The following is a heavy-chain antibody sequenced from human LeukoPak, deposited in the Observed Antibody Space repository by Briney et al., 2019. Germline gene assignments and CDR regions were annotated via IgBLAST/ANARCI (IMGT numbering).Heavy chain of an antibody. V-gene: IGHV4-59*01. CDR2: IYYSGST. Sequence: SETLSLTCTVSGGSISSYYWSWIRQPPGKGLEWIGYIYYSGSTNYNPSLKSRVTISVDTSKNQFSLKLSSVTAADTAVYYCARQRGTYYGSGSYTGPAAAGEVYWGQGTLVTVSS. CDR1: GGSISSYY. D-gene: IGHD3-10*01. J-gene: IGHJ4*02. CDR3: ARQRGTYYGSGSYTGPAAAGEVY.